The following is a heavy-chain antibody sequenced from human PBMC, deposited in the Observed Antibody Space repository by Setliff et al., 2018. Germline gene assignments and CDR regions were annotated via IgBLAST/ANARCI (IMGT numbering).Heavy chain of an antibody. CDR2: IYPGDSDT. V-gene: IGHV5-51*01. J-gene: IGHJ3*02. CDR1: GYSFTSYW. CDR3: ARQAVAGSDAFDI. D-gene: IGHD6-19*01. Sequence: GESLKISCNGSGYSFTSYWIGWVRQMPGKGLEWMGIIYPGDSDTRYSPSFQGQVTISADKSISTAYLQWSSLKASDTAMYYCARQAVAGSDAFDIWGQGTMVTVSS.